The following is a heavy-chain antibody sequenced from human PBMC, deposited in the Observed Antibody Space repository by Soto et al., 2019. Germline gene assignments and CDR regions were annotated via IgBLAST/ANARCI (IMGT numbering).Heavy chain of an antibody. CDR2: ISGSGDST. V-gene: IGHV3-23*01. Sequence: EVQLLESGGGLVQPGGSLRLSCAASGFTFSSYAMSWVRQAPGKGLEWVSGISGSGDSTYYADSVKGRFTISRDNSKNTLYLQMNSVRAEDTAVYYCAKGVPGIAVAGTGYFQQWGPGTLVTVSS. D-gene: IGHD6-19*01. CDR3: AKGVPGIAVAGTGYFQQ. CDR1: GFTFSSYA. J-gene: IGHJ1*01.